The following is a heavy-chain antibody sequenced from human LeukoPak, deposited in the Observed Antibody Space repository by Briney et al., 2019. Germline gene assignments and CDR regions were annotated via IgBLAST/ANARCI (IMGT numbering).Heavy chain of an antibody. Sequence: GGSLRLSCVASGFSFNNYAMSWVRQAPGKGLVWVSRINSDGSSTSYADSVKGRFTISRDNAKNTLYLQMNSLRAEDTAVYYCARALGYCSGGSCLYYFDYWGQGTLVTVSS. V-gene: IGHV3-74*01. CDR2: INSDGSST. CDR1: GFSFNNYA. D-gene: IGHD2-15*01. J-gene: IGHJ4*02. CDR3: ARALGYCSGGSCLYYFDY.